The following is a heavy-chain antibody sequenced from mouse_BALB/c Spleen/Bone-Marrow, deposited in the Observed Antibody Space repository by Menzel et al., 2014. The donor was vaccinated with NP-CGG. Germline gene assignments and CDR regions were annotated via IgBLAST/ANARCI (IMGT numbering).Heavy chain of an antibody. J-gene: IGHJ2*01. D-gene: IGHD1-1*01. CDR1: GYTFTSYW. Sequence: QVQLQQSGAELVKPGASVKLSCKASGYTFTSYWMHWVKQRPGQGLDWIGEINPSNGRTNYNEKFRNKATLTVDKSSSTAYMQLSSLTSEDSAVYYCARRYYGSSYLLDYWGQGTTLTVSS. CDR3: ARRYYGSSYLLDY. V-gene: IGHV1S81*02. CDR2: INPSNGRT.